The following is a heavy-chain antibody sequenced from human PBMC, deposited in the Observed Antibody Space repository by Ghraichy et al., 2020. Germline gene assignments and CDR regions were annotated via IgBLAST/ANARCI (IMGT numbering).Heavy chain of an antibody. J-gene: IGHJ4*02. D-gene: IGHD2-21*02. CDR3: ARAYCGGDCYLDY. Sequence: GGSLRLSCAVSGFTFSSYEMNWVRQTPGKGLEWVSYISSFGNRIYYADSVQGRFTISRDNAKNSLYLQMNSLRAEDTAVYYCARAYCGGDCYLDYWGQGTLGTVAS. CDR2: ISSFGNRI. CDR1: GFTFSSYE. V-gene: IGHV3-48*03.